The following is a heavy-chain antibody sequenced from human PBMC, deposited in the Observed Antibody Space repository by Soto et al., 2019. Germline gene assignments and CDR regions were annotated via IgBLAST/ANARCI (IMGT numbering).Heavy chain of an antibody. J-gene: IGHJ5*02. CDR2: ISSSGSPI. D-gene: IGHD2-2*02. Sequence: EVQLVESGGGLVQSGGSLRLSCVASGFTFSSHEMNWVRQAPGKGLEWVSYISSSGSPIDYADSVRGRFTISRDNAKNSVILQMNSLRVEDTAVYYCVRSWGVYCSSTRCYSPWLDPWGQGTLVTVSS. CDR1: GFTFSSHE. V-gene: IGHV3-48*03. CDR3: VRSWGVYCSSTRCYSPWLDP.